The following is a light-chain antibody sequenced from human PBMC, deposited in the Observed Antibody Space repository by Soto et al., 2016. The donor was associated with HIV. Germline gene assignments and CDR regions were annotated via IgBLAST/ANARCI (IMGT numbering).Light chain of an antibody. J-gene: IGLJ1*01. V-gene: IGLV3-19*01. CDR2: GNN. CDR1: SLRNYY. CDR3: HSRDSADNHNYV. Sequence: SSELTQDPAVSVALGQTVNITCQGDSLRNYYASWHQQKPGQAPILVLFGNNKRPSGIPARFSGSSSGNPASLTITGAQADDEADYYCHSRDSADNHNYVFGRGIKLTVL.